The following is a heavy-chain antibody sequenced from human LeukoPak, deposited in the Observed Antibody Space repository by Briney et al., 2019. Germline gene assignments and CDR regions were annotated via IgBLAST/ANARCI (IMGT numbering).Heavy chain of an antibody. CDR1: GFTFSSYR. D-gene: IGHD1-7*01. CDR2: ISSSSSTI. J-gene: IGHJ4*02. CDR3: ARSSRELGGYAPWELMPPFDY. V-gene: IGHV3-48*01. Sequence: QPGGSLRLSCAASGFTFSSYRMNWVRQAPGKGREWVSYISSSSSTIYYADSVKGRFTISRDNAKNSLYLQMNSPRAEDTAVYYCARSSRELGGYAPWELMPPFDYWGQGTLVTVSS.